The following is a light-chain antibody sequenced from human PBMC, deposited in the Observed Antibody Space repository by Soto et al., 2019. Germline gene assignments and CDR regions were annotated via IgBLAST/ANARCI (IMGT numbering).Light chain of an antibody. J-gene: IGLJ1*01. Sequence: QSALTQPASVSGSPGQSITISCTVTGSDVRTYNLVSWYQQHPGKVPKLIIYEASKRPSGVSNRFSGSQPGNTASLTVSGLQAEDEADYYCCSHEGDKTYVFGSGTKVTVL. CDR3: CSHEGDKTYV. V-gene: IGLV2-23*01. CDR2: EAS. CDR1: GSDVRTYNL.